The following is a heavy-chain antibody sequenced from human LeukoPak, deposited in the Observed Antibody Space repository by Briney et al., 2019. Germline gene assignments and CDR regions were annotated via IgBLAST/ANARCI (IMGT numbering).Heavy chain of an antibody. J-gene: IGHJ4*02. CDR2: IYSGYNT. D-gene: IGHD3-22*01. V-gene: IGHV3-66*02. CDR3: ARAGLDSSGQHPLDC. Sequence: GGSLRLSCAASGFTVSSNYMSWVRQAPGKGLEWVSVIYSGYNTHYADSVKGRFTISRDNSKNTLYLQMNSLRPEDTAVYYCARAGLDSSGQHPLDCWGQGTLVTVSS. CDR1: GFTVSSNY.